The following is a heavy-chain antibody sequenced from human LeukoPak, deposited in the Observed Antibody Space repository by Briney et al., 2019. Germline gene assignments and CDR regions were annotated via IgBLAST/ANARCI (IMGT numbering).Heavy chain of an antibody. J-gene: IGHJ3*02. V-gene: IGHV1-18*01. CDR3: ARAVPYDYVWGSYRIGAFDI. CDR2: ISAYNGNT. Sequence: ASVKVSCKASGYTFTSYGISWVRQAPGQGLEWMGWISAYNGNTNYAQKLQGRVTMTTDTSTSTAYMELRSLRSDDTAVYYCARAVPYDYVWGSYRIGAFDIWGQGTMVTVSS. D-gene: IGHD3-16*02. CDR1: GYTFTSYG.